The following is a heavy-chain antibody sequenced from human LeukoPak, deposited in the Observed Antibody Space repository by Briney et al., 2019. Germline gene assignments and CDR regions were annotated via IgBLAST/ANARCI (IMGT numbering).Heavy chain of an antibody. CDR3: AKAGSYWDFDY. D-gene: IGHD1-26*01. Sequence: GGSLRLSCAASGFTFSSYAMSWVRQAPGKGLEWVSGISGSGGSTYYADSVKGRFTIPRDNSKNTLYLQMNSLRAEDTALYYCAKAGSYWDFDYWGQGTLVTVSS. J-gene: IGHJ4*02. V-gene: IGHV3-23*01. CDR2: ISGSGGST. CDR1: GFTFSSYA.